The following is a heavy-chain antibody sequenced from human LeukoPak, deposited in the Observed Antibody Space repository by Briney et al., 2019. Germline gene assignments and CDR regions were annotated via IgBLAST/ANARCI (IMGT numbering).Heavy chain of an antibody. CDR3: ARGGGLDV. V-gene: IGHV3-23*01. CDR2: ISGSGGST. D-gene: IGHD3-16*01. CDR1: GFTFSSYA. J-gene: IGHJ6*02. Sequence: PGGSLRLSCAASGFTFSSYAMRGVRQAPGKGLEWVSAISGSGGSTYYADSVKGRFTISRDNAKNSLYLQMSNLRAEDTAVYFCARGGGLDVWGQGATVTVSS.